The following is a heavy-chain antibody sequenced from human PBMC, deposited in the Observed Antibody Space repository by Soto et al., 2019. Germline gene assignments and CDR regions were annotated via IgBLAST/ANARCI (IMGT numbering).Heavy chain of an antibody. J-gene: IGHJ1*01. CDR2: TSSSGSTI. CDR1: GFTFSDYY. Sequence: LRLSCAASGFTFSDYYMSWIRQAPGKGLEWVSYTSSSGSTIYYADSVKGRFTISRDNAKNSLYLQMNSLRAEDTAVYYCARANYDSSGYYQPEYFQHWGQGTLVTVSS. D-gene: IGHD3-22*01. V-gene: IGHV3-11*01. CDR3: ARANYDSSGYYQPEYFQH.